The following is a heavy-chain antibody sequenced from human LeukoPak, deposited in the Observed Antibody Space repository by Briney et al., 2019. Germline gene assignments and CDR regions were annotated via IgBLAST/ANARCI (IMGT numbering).Heavy chain of an antibody. CDR1: GFTFSSYS. CDR2: ISSSSSYI. Sequence: PGGSLRLSCAASGFTFSSYSMNWVRQAPGKGLEWVSSISSSSSYIYYADSVKGRFTISRDNSKNTLYLQMNSLRAEDTAVYYCATLEQWLVNHDYWGQGTLVTVSS. CDR3: ATLEQWLVNHDY. J-gene: IGHJ4*02. D-gene: IGHD6-19*01. V-gene: IGHV3-21*04.